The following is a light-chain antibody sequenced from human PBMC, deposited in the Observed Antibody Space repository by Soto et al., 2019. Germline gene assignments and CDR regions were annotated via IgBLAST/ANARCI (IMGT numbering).Light chain of an antibody. CDR3: QKYNSAPWT. CDR1: QGISNF. Sequence: DIQMTQSPSSLSTSVGDRVTITCRASQGISNFLAWYQQKPGKVPKLLIYAASTLQSGVPSRFSGSGSGTDFTLTITSLQPEDVATYYCQKYNSAPWTFGQGTKVEIK. J-gene: IGKJ1*01. V-gene: IGKV1-27*01. CDR2: AAS.